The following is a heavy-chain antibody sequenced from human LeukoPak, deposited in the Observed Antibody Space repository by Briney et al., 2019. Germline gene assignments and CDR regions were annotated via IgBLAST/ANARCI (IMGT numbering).Heavy chain of an antibody. J-gene: IGHJ4*02. Sequence: ETLSLTCTVSGGSISSSSYYWGWVRQAPGKGLEWVSAISGSGGSTYYADSVKGRFTISRDNSKNTLYLQMNSLRAEDTAVYYCAKSDSYGYTSNWGQGTLVTVSS. V-gene: IGHV3-23*01. CDR3: AKSDSYGYTSN. CDR2: ISGSGGST. D-gene: IGHD5-18*01. CDR1: GGSISSSSYY.